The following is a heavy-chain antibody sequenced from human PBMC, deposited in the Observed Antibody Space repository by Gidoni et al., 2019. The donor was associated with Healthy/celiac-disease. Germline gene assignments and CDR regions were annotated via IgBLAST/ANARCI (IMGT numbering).Heavy chain of an antibody. CDR3: TRRRSGSDAFDI. V-gene: IGHV3-73*02. CDR2: IRSKANSYAT. J-gene: IGHJ3*02. D-gene: IGHD6-19*01. CDR1: GFTFSGSA. Sequence: EVQLVESGGGLVQPGGSLKLPCAAYGFTFSGSAMHWVRQASGKGLEWVGRIRSKANSYATAYAASVKGRFTISRDDSKNTAYLQMNSLKTEDTAVYYCTRRRSGSDAFDIWGQGTMVTVSS.